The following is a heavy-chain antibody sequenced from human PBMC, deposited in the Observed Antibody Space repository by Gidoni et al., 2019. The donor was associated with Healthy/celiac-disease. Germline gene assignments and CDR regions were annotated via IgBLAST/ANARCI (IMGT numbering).Heavy chain of an antibody. CDR2: IIPIFGTA. CDR1: GGTFSSYA. V-gene: IGHV1-69*06. Sequence: QVQLVQSGAEVKKPESSVQVSCKASGGTFSSYAISWVRQAPGQGLEWMGGIIPIFGTANYAQKFQGRVTITADKSTSTAYMELSSLRSEDTAVYYCARDVGVVVIGAFDIWGQGTMVTVSS. CDR3: ARDVGVVVIGAFDI. J-gene: IGHJ3*02. D-gene: IGHD3-22*01.